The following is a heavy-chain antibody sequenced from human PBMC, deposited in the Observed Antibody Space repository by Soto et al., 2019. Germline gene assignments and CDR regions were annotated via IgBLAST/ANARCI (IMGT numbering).Heavy chain of an antibody. CDR1: GGSVSSGDSY. Sequence: PSETLSLTCTVSGGSVSSGDSYWSWIRQPPGKGLEWIGYIYYSGSTYYNPSLKSRVTISVDTSKKQFSLKLSSVTAADTGVYYCARDRGGYERIDYWGQGTLVIVSS. CDR2: IYYSGST. V-gene: IGHV4-30-4*01. J-gene: IGHJ4*02. D-gene: IGHD5-12*01. CDR3: ARDRGGYERIDY.